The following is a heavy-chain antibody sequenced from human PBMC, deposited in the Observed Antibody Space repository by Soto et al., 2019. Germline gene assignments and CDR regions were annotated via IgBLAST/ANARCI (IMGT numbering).Heavy chain of an antibody. V-gene: IGHV4-4*02. J-gene: IGHJ4*02. CDR3: AASSGWYYGDY. Sequence: SETLSLTCAVSSGSISSSNWWSWVRQPPGKGLEWIGEIYHSGSTNYNPSLKSRVTISVDKSKNQFSLKLSSVTAADTAVYYCAASSGWYYGDYWGQGTLVTVSS. D-gene: IGHD6-19*01. CDR1: SGSISSSNW. CDR2: IYHSGST.